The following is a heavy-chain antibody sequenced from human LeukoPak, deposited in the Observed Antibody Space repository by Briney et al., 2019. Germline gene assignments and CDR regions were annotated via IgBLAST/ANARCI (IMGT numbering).Heavy chain of an antibody. Sequence: ASLKVSRKASGYTFTSYSISWVRQAPGQGLEWIGWISAYNGNTNFAQKLQGRVTMTTDTSTSTAYMELRSLRSDDTAVYFCARDLHLTGYYYMDVWGKGTTVTVSS. J-gene: IGHJ6*03. V-gene: IGHV1-18*01. CDR3: ARDLHLTGYYYMDV. D-gene: IGHD3-9*01. CDR2: ISAYNGNT. CDR1: GYTFTSYS.